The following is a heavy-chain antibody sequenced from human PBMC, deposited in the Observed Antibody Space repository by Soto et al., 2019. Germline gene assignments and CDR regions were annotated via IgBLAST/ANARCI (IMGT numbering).Heavy chain of an antibody. CDR1: GFAFSSFE. Sequence: PGGSLRLSCAASGFAFSSFEINWVRQAPGKGLEWVSYISSSGTIYYADSVKGRFTISRDNAKSSLFLQMNSLRAEDTAVYYCVKDRGRRTYDYWGPGTLVTVS. CDR3: VKDRGRRTYDY. CDR2: ISSSGTI. J-gene: IGHJ4*02. V-gene: IGHV3-48*03. D-gene: IGHD1-7*01.